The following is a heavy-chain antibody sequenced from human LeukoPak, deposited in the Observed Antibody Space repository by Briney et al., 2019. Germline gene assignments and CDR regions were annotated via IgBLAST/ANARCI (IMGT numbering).Heavy chain of an antibody. CDR1: GYSFSSYW. V-gene: IGHV5-10-1*01. Sequence: GESLRISCKGSGYSFSSYWINWVRQMPGKGLEWMGRIDPSDSYTNYNPSFQGHVTISADKSISTAYLQWSSLKASDTAMYYCARGLGYSGSWYFDYWGQGTLVTVSS. J-gene: IGHJ4*02. CDR2: IDPSDSYT. D-gene: IGHD6-13*01. CDR3: ARGLGYSGSWYFDY.